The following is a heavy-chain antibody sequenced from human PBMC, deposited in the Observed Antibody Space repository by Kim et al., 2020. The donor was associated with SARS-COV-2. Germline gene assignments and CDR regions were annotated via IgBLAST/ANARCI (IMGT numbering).Heavy chain of an antibody. J-gene: IGHJ5*02. V-gene: IGHV4-39*01. CDR1: GGSISSSSYY. CDR3: ARHEVGLWFGESNNWFDP. D-gene: IGHD3-10*01. Sequence: SETLSLTCTVSGGSISSSSYYWGWIRQPPGKGLEWIGSIYYSGSTYYNPSLKSRVTISVDTSKNQFSLKLSSVTAADTAVNYCARHEVGLWFGESNNWFDPWGQGTLVTVSS. CDR2: IYYSGST.